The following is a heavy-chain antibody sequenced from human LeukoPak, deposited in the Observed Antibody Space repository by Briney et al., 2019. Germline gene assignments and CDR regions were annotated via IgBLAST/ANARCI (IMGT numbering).Heavy chain of an antibody. J-gene: IGHJ3*02. CDR3: ARVPRAVAGNALSDAFDI. Sequence: GGSLRLSCAASGFTFSSYWMSWVRQAPGKGLEWVANIKQDGSEKYYVDSVKGRFTISRDNAKNSLYLQMNSLRAEDTAVYCCARVPRAVAGNALSDAFDIWGQGTMVTVSS. CDR2: IKQDGSEK. V-gene: IGHV3-7*01. CDR1: GFTFSSYW. D-gene: IGHD6-19*01.